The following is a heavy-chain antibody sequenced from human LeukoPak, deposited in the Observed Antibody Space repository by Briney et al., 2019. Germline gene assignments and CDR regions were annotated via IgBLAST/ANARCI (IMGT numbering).Heavy chain of an antibody. V-gene: IGHV1-69*04. D-gene: IGHD3-22*01. CDR3: AGADDNQRPCVY. CDR2: IIPLLGLA. J-gene: IGHJ4*02. Sequence: ASVKVSCKASGGTFSSYPISWVRQAPGQGLEWMGRIIPLLGLANYAQKFQGRVTLTADKSTSTAFMELSSLRSDDTAVYYCAGADDNQRPCVYWGQGTLVTVSS. CDR1: GGTFSSYP.